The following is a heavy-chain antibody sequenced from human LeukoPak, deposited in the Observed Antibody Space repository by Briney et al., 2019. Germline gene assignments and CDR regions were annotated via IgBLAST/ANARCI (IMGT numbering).Heavy chain of an antibody. D-gene: IGHD3-9*01. CDR3: ARGGSPGYNYNAFDL. CDR1: GFTFSSFE. V-gene: IGHV3-48*03. Sequence: GGSLRLSCAASGFTFSSFEMNWVRQAPGEGLEWVSYIDSSGTRIHYADSVQGRFIISRANAENSLYLQMNSLGVEDTAVFYCARGGSPGYNYNAFDLWGQGTMVTVSS. J-gene: IGHJ3*01. CDR2: IDSSGTRI.